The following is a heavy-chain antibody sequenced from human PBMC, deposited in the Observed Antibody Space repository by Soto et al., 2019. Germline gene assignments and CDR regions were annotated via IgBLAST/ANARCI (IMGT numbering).Heavy chain of an antibody. CDR1: GFTFSSYA. D-gene: IGHD3-10*01. Sequence: GGSLRLSCAASGFTFSSYAMSWVRQAPGKGLEWVSAISGSGGSTYYADSVKGRFTISRDNSKNTLYLQMNSLRAEDTAVYYCAKAINSGGRDYYYYGMDVWGQGTTVTVSS. CDR3: AKAINSGGRDYYYYGMDV. V-gene: IGHV3-23*01. CDR2: ISGSGGST. J-gene: IGHJ6*02.